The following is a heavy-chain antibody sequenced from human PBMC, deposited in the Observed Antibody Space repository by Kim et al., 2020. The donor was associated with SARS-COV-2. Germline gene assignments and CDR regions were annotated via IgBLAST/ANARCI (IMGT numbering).Heavy chain of an antibody. CDR1: GGSVSSGSYY. V-gene: IGHV4-61*01. D-gene: IGHD5-12*01. J-gene: IGHJ2*01. Sequence: SETLSLTCSVSGGSVSSGSYYWNWIRQPPGKGLEWIGFMSSSGITNYNPSLKSRVTISIDTHRNQFSLKLSSVSAADTVVYYCAKASGWLSDLWGRGSLV. CDR2: MSSSGIT. CDR3: AKASGWLSDL.